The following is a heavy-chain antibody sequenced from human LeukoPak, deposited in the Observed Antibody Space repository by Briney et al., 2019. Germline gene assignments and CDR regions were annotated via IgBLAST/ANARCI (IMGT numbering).Heavy chain of an antibody. V-gene: IGHV3-23*01. CDR3: AKAGIAVPATPEY. J-gene: IGHJ4*02. CDR1: GFTFSSYA. D-gene: IGHD6-19*01. Sequence: GGSLRLSCAASGFTFSSYAMNWVRQAPGKGLEWVSVICSSGGTTYYSDSVKGRFIISRDNSKNTLYLQMNSLRAEDTAVYYCAKAGIAVPATPEYCGQGTQVPVSS. CDR2: ICSSGGTT.